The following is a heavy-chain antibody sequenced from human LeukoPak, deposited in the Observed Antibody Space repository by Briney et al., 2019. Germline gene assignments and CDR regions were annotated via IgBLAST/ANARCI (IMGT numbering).Heavy chain of an antibody. Sequence: ASVKVSCKASGYTFTSYDINWVRQATGQGLEWMGWMNPNSGNTGYAQKFQGRVTITRNTSISTAYMELNSLRAEDTAVYYCARSSGWYHRGPDYYYYYMDVWGKGTTVTVS. CDR3: ARSSGWYHRGPDYYYYYMDV. J-gene: IGHJ6*03. V-gene: IGHV1-8*03. CDR1: GYTFTSYD. CDR2: MNPNSGNT. D-gene: IGHD6-19*01.